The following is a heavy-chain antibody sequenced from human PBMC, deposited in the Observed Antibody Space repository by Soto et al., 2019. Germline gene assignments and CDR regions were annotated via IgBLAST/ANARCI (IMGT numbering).Heavy chain of an antibody. CDR1: GYSFTSYW. J-gene: IGHJ6*02. CDR2: IDPSDSYT. Sequence: GESLKISCQGSGYSFTSYWISWVRQMPGKGLEWMGRIDPSDSYTNYSPSFQGHVTISADKSISTAYLQWSSLKASDTAMYYCARHRINIAAAGTGYYYGMDVWGQGTTVTVSS. CDR3: ARHRINIAAAGTGYYYGMDV. V-gene: IGHV5-10-1*01. D-gene: IGHD6-13*01.